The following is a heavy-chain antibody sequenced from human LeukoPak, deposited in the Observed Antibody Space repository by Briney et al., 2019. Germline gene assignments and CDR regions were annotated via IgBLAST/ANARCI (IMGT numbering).Heavy chain of an antibody. CDR3: ARVIKDYYGSGGSNWFDP. D-gene: IGHD3-10*01. CDR1: GYTFTSYG. J-gene: IGHJ5*02. V-gene: IGHV1-18*01. Sequence: ASVKVSCKASGYTFTSYGISWVRQAPGQGLEWMGWISAYNGNTNYAQKLKGRVTMTTDTSTSTAYMELRSLRADDTAVYYCARVIKDYYGSGGSNWFDPWGQGTLVTVSS. CDR2: ISAYNGNT.